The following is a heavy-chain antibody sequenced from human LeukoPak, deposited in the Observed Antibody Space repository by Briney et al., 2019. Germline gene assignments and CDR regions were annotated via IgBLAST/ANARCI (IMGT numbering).Heavy chain of an antibody. D-gene: IGHD3-10*01. J-gene: IGHJ4*02. V-gene: IGHV3-30-3*01. CDR2: ISYDGSNK. CDR1: GFTFSSYA. CDR3: TRVSLSGVGDY. Sequence: PGGSLRLSCAASGFTFSSYAMHWVRQAPGKGLEWVAVISYDGSNKYYADSVKGRFTISRDNSKNTLYLQMNSLRAEDTAVYYCTRVSLSGVGDYWGQGTLVSVSS.